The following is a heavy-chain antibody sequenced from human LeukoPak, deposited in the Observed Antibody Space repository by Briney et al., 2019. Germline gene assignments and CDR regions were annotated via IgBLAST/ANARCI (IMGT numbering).Heavy chain of an antibody. Sequence: SVKVSCKASGGTFSSYAISWVRQAPGQGLEWMGGIIPIFGTANYAQKFQGTVTITADESTSTAYMELSSLRSEDTAVYYCARDRDYCSGGSCYTDAFDIWGQGTMVTVSS. CDR2: IIPIFGTA. V-gene: IGHV1-69*01. J-gene: IGHJ3*02. CDR3: ARDRDYCSGGSCYTDAFDI. CDR1: GGTFSSYA. D-gene: IGHD2-15*01.